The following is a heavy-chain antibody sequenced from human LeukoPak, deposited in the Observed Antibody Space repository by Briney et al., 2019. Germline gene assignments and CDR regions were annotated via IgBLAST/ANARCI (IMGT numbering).Heavy chain of an antibody. Sequence: PGGSLRLSCAASGFTFSSYSMNWVRQAPGKGLEWVSSISSSRSYIYYADSVKGRFTISRDNAKNSLYLQMNSLRAEDTAVYYCARDSSLRFLEWLLGYFDYWGQGTLVTVSS. CDR3: ARDSSLRFLEWLLGYFDY. D-gene: IGHD3-3*01. CDR1: GFTFSSYS. CDR2: ISSSRSYI. J-gene: IGHJ4*02. V-gene: IGHV3-21*01.